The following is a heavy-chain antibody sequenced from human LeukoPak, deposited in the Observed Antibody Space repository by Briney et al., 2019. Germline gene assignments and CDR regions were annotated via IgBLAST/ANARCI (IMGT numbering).Heavy chain of an antibody. CDR3: ARFYGANFDY. D-gene: IGHD4-17*01. CDR2: IYYSGNT. V-gene: IGHV4-39*01. Sequence: SETLSLTCTLSGGSISSSSYYWGWIRQPPGKGLEWIGSIYYSGNTYYNPSLKSRVTISVDTSKNQFSLKLSSVTAADTAVYYCARFYGANFDYWGQGTLVTVS. J-gene: IGHJ4*02. CDR1: GGSISSSSYY.